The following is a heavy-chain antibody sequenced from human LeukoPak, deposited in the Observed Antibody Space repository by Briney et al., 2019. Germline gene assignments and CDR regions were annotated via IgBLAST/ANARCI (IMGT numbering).Heavy chain of an antibody. V-gene: IGHV3-7*01. J-gene: IGHJ4*02. Sequence: GGSLRLSCAASGFTFGSYWMSWVRQAPGKGLEWVANIKQDGSEKYYVDSVKGRFNISRDNAKNSLYLQMNSLRAEDTAVYYCARDQARMVRGVIYGYFDYWGQGTLVTVSS. CDR3: ARDQARMVRGVIYGYFDY. CDR1: GFTFGSYW. D-gene: IGHD3-10*01. CDR2: IKQDGSEK.